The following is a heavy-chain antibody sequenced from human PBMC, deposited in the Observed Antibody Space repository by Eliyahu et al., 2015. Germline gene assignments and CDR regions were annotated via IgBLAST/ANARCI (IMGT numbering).Heavy chain of an antibody. CDR2: IYSGGST. CDR1: GFTVSSNY. V-gene: IGHV3-66*01. Sequence: EVQLVESGGGLVQPGGSLRLSCAASGFTVSSNYMSWVRQAPGKGLEWVSVIYSGGSTHYADSLKGRFTISRDNSKNTLYLQMNSLRAEDTAVYYCAMSYYYYYGMDVWGQGTTVTVSS. CDR3: AMSYYYYYGMDV. J-gene: IGHJ6*02.